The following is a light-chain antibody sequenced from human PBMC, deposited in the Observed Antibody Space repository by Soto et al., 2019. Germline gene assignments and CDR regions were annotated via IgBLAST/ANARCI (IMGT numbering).Light chain of an antibody. CDR3: QQYNNWPTWT. Sequence: IVMTQSPDTLSVSPGERATLSCRASQSVGTNLAWYQQKPRQAPRLLIYAASTRATGLPARFSGSGSGTEFTLTISSLQSEDFAVYYCQQYNNWPTWTFGQGTKV. CDR1: QSVGTN. J-gene: IGKJ1*01. CDR2: AAS. V-gene: IGKV3-15*01.